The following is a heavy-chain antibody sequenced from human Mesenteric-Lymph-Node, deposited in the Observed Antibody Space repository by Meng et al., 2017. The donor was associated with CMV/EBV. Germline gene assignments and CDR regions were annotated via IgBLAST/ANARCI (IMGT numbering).Heavy chain of an antibody. D-gene: IGHD2-2*01. CDR3: ARDGSLGYCSSASCYVGQRNWFDP. V-gene: IGHV1-2*02. CDR2: INPNSGDT. J-gene: IGHJ5*02. Sequence: MHWVRQDPGQGLEWMGWINPNSGDTNYSQKFQGRVTLTRETSISTAYMELNSLTSDDTAVYYCARDGSLGYCSSASCYVGQRNWFDPWGQGTLVTVSS.